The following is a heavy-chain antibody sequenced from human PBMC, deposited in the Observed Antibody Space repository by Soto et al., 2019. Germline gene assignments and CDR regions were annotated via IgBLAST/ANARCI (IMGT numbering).Heavy chain of an antibody. CDR3: TRFKGDFWSGRRRYYYSGMDV. J-gene: IGHJ6*02. Sequence: QVQLVQSGAEVKKPGSSVKVSCKASGGTFSSYAISWVRQAPGQGLEWMGGIIPIFGTANYAQKFQGRVTITADESTSTAYMELSSLRSEDTAVYYCTRFKGDFWSGRRRYYYSGMDVWGQGTTVTVSS. D-gene: IGHD3-3*01. CDR1: GGTFSSYA. V-gene: IGHV1-69*01. CDR2: IIPIFGTA.